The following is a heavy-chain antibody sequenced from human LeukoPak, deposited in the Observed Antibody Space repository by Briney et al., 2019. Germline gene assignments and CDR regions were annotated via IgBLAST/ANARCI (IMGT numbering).Heavy chain of an antibody. CDR2: ISGDTT. J-gene: IGHJ4*02. V-gene: IGHV3-23*01. D-gene: IGHD6-19*01. CDR3: AKDLSGSGWASHY. CDR1: GFSFSSSA. Sequence: GGSLRLSCAASGFSFSSSAMNWVRQPPGKGLEWVSSISGDTTYYADSVKGRFTSSRDNSKNTLYLQMNSLRAEDTALYYCAKDLSGSGWASHYWGQGTLVTVSS.